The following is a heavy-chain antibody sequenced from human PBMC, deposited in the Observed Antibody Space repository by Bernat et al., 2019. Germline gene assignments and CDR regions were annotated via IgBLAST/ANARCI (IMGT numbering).Heavy chain of an antibody. V-gene: IGHV3-21*01. CDR3: ARAGGVVPASLIDY. Sequence: EVQLVESGGGLVKPGGSLRLSCAASGFTFSSYSMNWVRQAPGKGLEWVSSISSSSSYICYAASVKGRFTNSRDNAKNSLYLEMNSLRAEDTAVYYCARAGGVVPASLIDYWGQGTLVTVSS. D-gene: IGHD2-2*01. J-gene: IGHJ4*02. CDR1: GFTFSSYS. CDR2: ISSSSSYI.